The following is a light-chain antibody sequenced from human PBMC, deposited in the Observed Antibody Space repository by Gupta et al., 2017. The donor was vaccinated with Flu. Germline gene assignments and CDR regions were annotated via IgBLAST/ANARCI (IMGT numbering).Light chain of an antibody. CDR3: RQGTHWPPYT. Sequence: DVVMTQSPLSLPVTLGQPASISCRSSQSLVYSDGNTFVSWFHQRPGHSPRRLIYKVSNRDSGVPDRFSGSGSGTDLTLEISRGEAEDVGLYYCRQGTHWPPYTFGQGTKLEIK. V-gene: IGKV2-30*01. CDR2: KVS. CDR1: QSLVYSDGNTF. J-gene: IGKJ2*01.